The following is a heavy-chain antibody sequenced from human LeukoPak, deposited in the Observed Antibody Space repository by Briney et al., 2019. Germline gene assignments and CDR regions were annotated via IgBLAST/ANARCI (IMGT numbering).Heavy chain of an antibody. CDR2: ISAYNGNT. CDR3: ARDRTHYSGSYYRYYFDY. J-gene: IGHJ4*02. V-gene: IGHV1-18*01. CDR1: GYTFTSYG. D-gene: IGHD1-26*01. Sequence: AASVKVSCKASGYTFTSYGISWVRQAPGQGLEWMGWISAYNGNTNYAQKLQGRVTMTTDTSTGTAYMELRSLRSDDTAVYYCARDRTHYSGSYYRYYFDYWGQGTLVTVSS.